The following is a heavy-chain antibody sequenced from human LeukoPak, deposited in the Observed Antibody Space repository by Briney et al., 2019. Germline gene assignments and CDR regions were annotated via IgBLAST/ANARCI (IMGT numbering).Heavy chain of an antibody. V-gene: IGHV4-39*01. Sequence: SETLSLTCAVSGGSISSTTYYWAWIRQPPGKGLEWIGSIYYTGRTLYIPSLKSRVTISLDTSKNQFSLNLSSVTAADTAVYYCATQVAGGPLDYWGQGTLVTVSS. J-gene: IGHJ4*02. D-gene: IGHD6-19*01. CDR2: IYYTGRT. CDR1: GGSISSTTYY. CDR3: ATQVAGGPLDY.